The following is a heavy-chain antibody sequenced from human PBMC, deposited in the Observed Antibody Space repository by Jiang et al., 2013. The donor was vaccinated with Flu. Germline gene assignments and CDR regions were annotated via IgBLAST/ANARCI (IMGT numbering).Heavy chain of an antibody. CDR1: GGSITSGPYY. CDR2: IYTSGIS. D-gene: IGHD4-17*01. J-gene: IGHJ4*02. V-gene: IGHV4-61*02. Sequence: TLSLTCTVSGGSITSGPYYWSWIRQPAGKGLEWIGRIYTSGISNYNPSLKSRVTMSVDTSKNQFSLKLSSVTAADTAVYYCARDTDSGEYFDYWGQGTLVTVSS. CDR3: ARDTDSGEYFDY.